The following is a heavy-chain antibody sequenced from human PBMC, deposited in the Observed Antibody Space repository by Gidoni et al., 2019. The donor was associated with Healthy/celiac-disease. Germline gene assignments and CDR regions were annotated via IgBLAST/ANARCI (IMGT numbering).Heavy chain of an antibody. CDR2: ISGDGGST. V-gene: IGHV3-43*02. CDR3: AKDSAGFEYYYDSSGYYSEFDY. D-gene: IGHD3-22*01. Sequence: EVQLVESGGGVVQPGGSLRISCAASGFTFDDYAMHWVRQAPGKGLEWVSLISGDGGSTYYADSVKGRFTISRDNSKNSLYLQMNSLRTEDTALYYCAKDSAGFEYYYDSSGYYSEFDYWGQGTLVTVSS. J-gene: IGHJ4*02. CDR1: GFTFDDYA.